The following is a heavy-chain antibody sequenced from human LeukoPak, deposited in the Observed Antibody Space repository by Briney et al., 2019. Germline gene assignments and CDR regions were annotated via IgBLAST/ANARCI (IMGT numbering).Heavy chain of an antibody. CDR1: GYIFTDYY. D-gene: IGHD1-26*01. Sequence: ASVKVSCKASGYIFTDYYVHWVRQAPGQGLEWMGWINPNSGGTNYAQKFQGRVTMTRDTSISTAYMELSRLRSDDTALYYCARDREYSSTLGAISCFDPWGQGTLVTVSS. J-gene: IGHJ5*02. CDR3: ARDREYSSTLGAISCFDP. V-gene: IGHV1-2*02. CDR2: INPNSGGT.